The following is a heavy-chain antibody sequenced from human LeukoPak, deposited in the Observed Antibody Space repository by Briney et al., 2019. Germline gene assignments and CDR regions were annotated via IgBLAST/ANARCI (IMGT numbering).Heavy chain of an antibody. Sequence: ASVKVSCKASGYTFTNYAIHWVRQAPGQRLEWMGWINAGNGNTKYSQKFQGRVTITRDTSASTAYMELSSLRSEDTAVYYCAREGLYSSSPFDYWGQGTLVTVSS. D-gene: IGHD6-13*01. J-gene: IGHJ4*02. CDR1: GYTFTNYA. V-gene: IGHV1-3*01. CDR2: INAGNGNT. CDR3: AREGLYSSSPFDY.